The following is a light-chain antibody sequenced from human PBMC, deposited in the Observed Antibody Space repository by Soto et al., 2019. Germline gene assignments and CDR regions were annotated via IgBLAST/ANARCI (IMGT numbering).Light chain of an antibody. J-gene: IGLJ2*01. CDR3: CSYAGSYTFEV. CDR1: SSDVGGYNY. Sequence: QSVLTQPRSVSRSPGQSVTISCTGTSSDVGGYNYVSWYQQHPGKAPKLMIYDVSKRPSGVPDRFSGSKSGNTASLTISGLQAEDEADYYCCSYAGSYTFEVFGGGTKVTVL. CDR2: DVS. V-gene: IGLV2-11*01.